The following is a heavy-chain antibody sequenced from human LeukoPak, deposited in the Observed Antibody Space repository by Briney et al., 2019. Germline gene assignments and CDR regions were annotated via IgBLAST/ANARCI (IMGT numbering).Heavy chain of an antibody. CDR3: AKDMRKEYYYDSSGYLDY. V-gene: IGHV3-43*02. J-gene: IGHJ4*02. CDR2: IGGDGGST. CDR1: GFTSGDYA. Sequence: GGSLRLSCAASGFTSGDYAMHWVRQAPGKGLEWVSLIGGDGGSTYYADSEKGRFTISRDNSKNSLYLQKNSLRTEDTALYYCAKDMRKEYYYDSSGYLDYWGPGTLVTVSS. D-gene: IGHD3-22*01.